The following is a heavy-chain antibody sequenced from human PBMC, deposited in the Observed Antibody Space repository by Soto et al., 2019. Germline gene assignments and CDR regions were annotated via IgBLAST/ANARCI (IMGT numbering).Heavy chain of an antibody. CDR3: ASSPRVYCSSTGCRELGNYYGMDV. CDR1: GYSFTSYW. D-gene: IGHD2-2*01. Sequence: PGESLKISCKGSGYSFTSYWISWVRQMPGKGLEWMGRIDPSDSYTNYSPSFQGHVTISAAKSISTAYLQSSSLKASDTAMYYFASSPRVYCSSTGCRELGNYYGMDVWGQGTTVTGSS. V-gene: IGHV5-10-1*01. J-gene: IGHJ6*02. CDR2: IDPSDSYT.